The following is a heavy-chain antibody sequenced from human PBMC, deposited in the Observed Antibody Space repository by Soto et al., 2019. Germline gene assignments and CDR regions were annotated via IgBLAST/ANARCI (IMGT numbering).Heavy chain of an antibody. CDR1: GGSFSGYY. Sequence: QVQLQQWGAGLLKPSETLSLTCAVYGGSFSGYYWSWIRQPPGKGLEWIGEINHSGSTNYNPSRKSRVTISVDTSKNQFSLKLSSVTAADTAVYYCARADDYGDYVREGGFDPWGQGTLVTVSS. D-gene: IGHD4-17*01. CDR2: INHSGST. CDR3: ARADDYGDYVREGGFDP. J-gene: IGHJ5*02. V-gene: IGHV4-34*01.